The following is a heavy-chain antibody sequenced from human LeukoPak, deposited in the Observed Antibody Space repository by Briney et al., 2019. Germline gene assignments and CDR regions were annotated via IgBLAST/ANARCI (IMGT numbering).Heavy chain of an antibody. CDR3: VREEHGGTLDY. J-gene: IGHJ4*02. D-gene: IGHD3-16*01. CDR2: ISPSGGST. Sequence: ASVKASCKASGYTFTSYYLHWVRQAPGQGLEWMGFISPSGGSTGYAEQFQGRVTMTRDTSTNTVYMELSGLRSEDTAVYFCVREEHGGTLDYWGQGTPVTVSS. CDR1: GYTFTSYY. V-gene: IGHV1-46*01.